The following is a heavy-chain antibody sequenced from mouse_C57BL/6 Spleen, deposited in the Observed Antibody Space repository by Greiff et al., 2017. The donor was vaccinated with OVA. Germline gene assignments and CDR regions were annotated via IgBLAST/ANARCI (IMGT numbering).Heavy chain of an antibody. CDR2: LNYDGSST. CDR3: ARTHDGFYYFDY. D-gene: IGHD2-3*01. V-gene: IGHV5-16*01. J-gene: IGHJ2*01. Sequence: DVKLVESEGGLVQPGSSMKLSCTASGFTFSDYYMAWVRQVPEKGLEWVANLNYDGSSTYYLDSLKSRFIISRDNAKNILYLQMSSLKSEDTATYYCARTHDGFYYFDYWGQGTTLTVSS. CDR1: GFTFSDYY.